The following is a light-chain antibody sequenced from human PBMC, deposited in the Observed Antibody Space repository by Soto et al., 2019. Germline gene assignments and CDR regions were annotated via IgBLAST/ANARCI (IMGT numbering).Light chain of an antibody. CDR2: AAS. J-gene: IGKJ5*01. CDR3: QQLNSYPIT. V-gene: IGKV1-9*01. Sequence: DIQLTQSPSFLSASVGDRVTITCRASQGISSYLAWYQQKPGKAPKLLIYAASTLQSGVPSRFSGSGSGTEFTLTISSLQPEDLATYSCQQLNSYPITYGQATRREIK. CDR1: QGISSY.